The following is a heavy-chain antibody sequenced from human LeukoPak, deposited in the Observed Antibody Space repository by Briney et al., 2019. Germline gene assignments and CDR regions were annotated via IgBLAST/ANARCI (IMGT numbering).Heavy chain of an antibody. CDR2: IYHSGST. D-gene: IGHD2-15*01. V-gene: IGHV4-38-2*02. Sequence: SETLSLTCTVSGYSTSSGYYWGWIRQPPGKGLEWIGSIYHSGSTYYNPSLKSRVTISVDTSKNQFSLKLSSVTAADTAVYYCAREARLLPFDYWGQGTLVTVSS. CDR1: GYSTSSGYY. CDR3: AREARLLPFDY. J-gene: IGHJ4*02.